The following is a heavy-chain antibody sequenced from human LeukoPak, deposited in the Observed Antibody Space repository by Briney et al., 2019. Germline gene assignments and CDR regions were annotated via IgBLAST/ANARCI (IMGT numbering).Heavy chain of an antibody. D-gene: IGHD2-15*01. V-gene: IGHV3-74*01. CDR3: VRGGASTWS. CDR1: GFTFKNYW. J-gene: IGHJ5*02. Sequence: GGSLRLSCAASGFTFKNYWMHWVRQAPGKGPVGVSRINDDGSSTSYADSVKGRFTISRDDAKNTLYLQMNSLRAEDTAVYYCVRGGASTWSWGQGTLVTVSS. CDR2: INDDGSST.